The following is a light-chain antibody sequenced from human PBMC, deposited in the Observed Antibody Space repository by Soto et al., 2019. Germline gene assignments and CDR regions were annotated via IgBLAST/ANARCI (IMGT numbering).Light chain of an antibody. V-gene: IGLV1-40*01. CDR1: SSNIGAGYA. CDR3: QSYDSSLDYV. J-gene: IGLJ1*01. CDR2: DNI. Sequence: VLTQPPSVSGAPGQRVTISCTGSSSNIGAGYAVHWYQQLPGTAPKLLIYDNINRPSGVPDRFSGSKSGTSASLAITGLQAEDEADYYCQSYDSSLDYVFGTGTKVTV.